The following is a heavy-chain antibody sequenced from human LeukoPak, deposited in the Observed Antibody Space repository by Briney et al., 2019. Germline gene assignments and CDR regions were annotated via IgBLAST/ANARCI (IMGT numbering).Heavy chain of an antibody. CDR2: LNPNSGGT. J-gene: IGHJ4*02. CDR1: GYTFTGYY. V-gene: IGHV1-2*02. CDR3: ASHSVVVVAASDY. Sequence: GSVTVSCKASGYTFTGYYLHWVRQAPGQGLEWMGWLNPNSGGTNYAQKVQGRVTMTRDTSISTAYMELSRLRSDDTAVYYCASHSVVVVAASDYWGQGTLVTVSS. D-gene: IGHD2-15*01.